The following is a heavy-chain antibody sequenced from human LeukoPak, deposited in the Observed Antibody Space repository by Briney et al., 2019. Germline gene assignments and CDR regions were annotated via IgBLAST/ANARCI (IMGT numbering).Heavy chain of an antibody. CDR1: GGSISSYY. Sequence: SETLSLTCTVSGGSISSYYWSWIRHPPQKGLEWIGYIYSSGSTNYNPSLKSRVTISVDTSKNQFSLKLSSVTAADTAVYYCARGEAMVDYWGQGTLVTVSS. J-gene: IGHJ4*02. CDR2: IYSSGST. CDR3: ARGEAMVDY. V-gene: IGHV4-59*12. D-gene: IGHD5-18*01.